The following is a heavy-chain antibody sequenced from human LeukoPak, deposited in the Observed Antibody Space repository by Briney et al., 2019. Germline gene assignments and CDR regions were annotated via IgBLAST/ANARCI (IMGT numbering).Heavy chain of an antibody. J-gene: IGHJ6*02. D-gene: IGHD2-15*01. CDR2: ISTDGSST. Sequence: PGGSLRLSCAASGFSFSGYWMHWVRQAPGKGLVWISRISTDGSSTTYADPVKGRFTISRDNAKNSLYLQMNSLRDEDTAVYYCARDPHIVVVVAATPEGYYGMDVWGQGTTVTVSS. CDR3: ARDPHIVVVVAATPEGYYGMDV. V-gene: IGHV3-74*01. CDR1: GFSFSGYW.